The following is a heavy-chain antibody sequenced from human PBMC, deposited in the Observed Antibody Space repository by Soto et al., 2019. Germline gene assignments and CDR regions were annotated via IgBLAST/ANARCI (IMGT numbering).Heavy chain of an antibody. D-gene: IGHD3-9*01. CDR1: GYTFTSYG. CDR2: ISAYNGST. Sequence: ASVKVSCKASGYTFTSYGISWVRQAPGQGLEWMGWISAYNGSTNYAQKLQGRVTMTTDTSTSTAYMELRSLRSDDTAVYYCAREGRYFDWLLEVYYYYYGMDVWGQGTTVTVSS. CDR3: AREGRYFDWLLEVYYYYYGMDV. V-gene: IGHV1-18*01. J-gene: IGHJ6*02.